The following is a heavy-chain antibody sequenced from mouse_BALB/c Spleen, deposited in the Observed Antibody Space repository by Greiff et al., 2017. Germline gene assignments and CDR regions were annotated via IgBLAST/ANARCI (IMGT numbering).Heavy chain of an antibody. CDR1: GDSITSGY. J-gene: IGHJ1*01. D-gene: IGHD1-1*01. V-gene: IGHV3-8*02. CDR3: AYYYGSSYWYFDV. CDR2: ISYSGST. Sequence: VQLQESGPSLVKPSQTLSLTCSVTGDSITSGYWNWIRKFPGNKLEYMGYISYSGSTYYNPSLKSRISITRDTSKNQYYLQLTSVTTEDTATYYCAYYYGSSYWYFDVWGAGTTVTVSS.